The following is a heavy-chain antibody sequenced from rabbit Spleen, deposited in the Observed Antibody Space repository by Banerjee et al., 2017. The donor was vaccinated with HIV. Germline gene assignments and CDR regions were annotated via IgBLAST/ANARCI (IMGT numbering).Heavy chain of an antibody. J-gene: IGHJ3*01. CDR2: IYAASSGDT. CDR3: ARGGYGGHIYAMGL. Sequence: QSLEESGGDLVKPGASLTLTCTASGLPFNSGNYMCWVRQAPGKGLEWLGCIYAASSGDTYYANWAKGRFTISKTSSTTVTLQMTSLTDADTATYFCARGGYGGHIYAMGLWGQGTLVTVS. V-gene: IGHV1S40*01. D-gene: IGHD4-2*01. CDR1: GLPFNSGNY.